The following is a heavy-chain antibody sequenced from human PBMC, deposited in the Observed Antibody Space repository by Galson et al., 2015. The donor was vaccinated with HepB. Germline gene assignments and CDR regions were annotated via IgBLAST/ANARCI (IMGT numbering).Heavy chain of an antibody. D-gene: IGHD3-9*01. Sequence: SVKVSCKASGGTFSSYAISWVRQAPGQGLEWMGGIIPIFGTANYAQKFQGRVTITADKSTSTAYMELSSLRSEDTAVYYCARHCDILTGSTNWFDPWGQGTLVTVSS. CDR1: GGTFSSYA. CDR2: IIPIFGTA. V-gene: IGHV1-69*06. CDR3: ARHCDILTGSTNWFDP. J-gene: IGHJ5*02.